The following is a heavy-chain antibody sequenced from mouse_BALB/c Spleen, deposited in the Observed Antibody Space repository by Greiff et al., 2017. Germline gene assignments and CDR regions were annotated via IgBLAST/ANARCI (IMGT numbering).Heavy chain of an antibody. V-gene: IGHV3-2*02. CDR1: GYSITSDYA. D-gene: IGHD4-1*01. J-gene: IGHJ3*01. CDR2: ISYSGST. CDR3: ATGRKGGFAY. Sequence: EVQLQESGPGLVKPSQSLSLTCTVTGYSITSDYAWNWIRQFPGNKLEWMGYISYSGSTSYNPSLKSRISITRDTSKNQFFLQLNSVTTEDTATYYCATGRKGGFAYWGQGTLVTVSA.